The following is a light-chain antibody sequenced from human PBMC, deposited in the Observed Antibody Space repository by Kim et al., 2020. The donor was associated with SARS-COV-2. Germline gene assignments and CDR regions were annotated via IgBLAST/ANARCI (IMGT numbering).Light chain of an antibody. Sequence: APGKKARITGGGKHIGRKSVRWYQQKPGQAPVLVIYYDSDRPSGIPERFSGSNSGNTATLTISRVEAGDEADYYCQVWDSSSDHPVFGGGTQLTVL. J-gene: IGLJ3*02. CDR1: HIGRKS. CDR3: QVWDSSSDHPV. CDR2: YDS. V-gene: IGLV3-21*04.